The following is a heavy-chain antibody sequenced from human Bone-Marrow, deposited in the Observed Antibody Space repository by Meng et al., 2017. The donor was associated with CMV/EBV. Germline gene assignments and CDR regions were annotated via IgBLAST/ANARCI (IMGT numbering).Heavy chain of an antibody. CDR3: ATFYGNYLTN. V-gene: IGHV3-23*01. CDR2: ISGGGGST. J-gene: IGHJ4*02. D-gene: IGHD3-22*01. Sequence: GESLKISCAASGLTFTSFVMSWVRQAPGRGLDWVSAISGGGGSTYYADSVKGRFTISRDNSKDTLYLQMNSLRAEDTAIYYCATFYGNYLTNWGQGRLVTVSS. CDR1: GLTFTSFV.